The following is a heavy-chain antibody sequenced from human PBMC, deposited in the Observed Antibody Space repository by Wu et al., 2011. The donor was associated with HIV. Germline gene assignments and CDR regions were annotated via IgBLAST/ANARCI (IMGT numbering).Heavy chain of an antibody. D-gene: IGHD4-23*01. Sequence: SWVRQAPGQGLEWVGGIIPIFRTAVYAHKFKDRVTITTDDSTSTAYMQLSSLRSDDTAVFYCAGISRQNIGGNYYYAMDDWGQGTTVIVSS. J-gene: IGHJ6*02. CDR3: AGISRQNIGGNYYYAMDD. V-gene: IGHV1-69*05. CDR2: IIPIFRTA.